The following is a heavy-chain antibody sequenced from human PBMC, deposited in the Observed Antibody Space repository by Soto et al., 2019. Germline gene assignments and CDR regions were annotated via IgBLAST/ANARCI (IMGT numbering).Heavy chain of an antibody. J-gene: IGHJ6*02. CDR1: GYSFTSYW. Sequence: PGESLKISCKGSGYSFTSYWISWVRQMPGKGLEWMGRIDPSDSYTNYSPSFQGHVTISADKSISTAYLQWSSLKASDTAMYYCARLVCSSTSRYTGSDYYYGMDVWGQGTTVTVSS. D-gene: IGHD2-2*02. CDR3: ARLVCSSTSRYTGSDYYYGMDV. V-gene: IGHV5-10-1*01. CDR2: IDPSDSYT.